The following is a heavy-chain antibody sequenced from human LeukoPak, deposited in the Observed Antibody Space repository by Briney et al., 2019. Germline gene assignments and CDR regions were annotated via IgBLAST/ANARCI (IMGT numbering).Heavy chain of an antibody. CDR3: ARRGIWFGEEVIWPRGAFDI. D-gene: IGHD3-10*01. CDR1: GYSFTSYW. Sequence: GESLKISCKGSGYSFTSYWIGWVRQMPGRGLEWMGIIYPGDSDTRYSPSFQGQVTISADKSISTAYLQWSSLRASDTAMYYCARRGIWFGEEVIWPRGAFDIWGQGTMVTVSS. CDR2: IYPGDSDT. J-gene: IGHJ3*02. V-gene: IGHV5-51*01.